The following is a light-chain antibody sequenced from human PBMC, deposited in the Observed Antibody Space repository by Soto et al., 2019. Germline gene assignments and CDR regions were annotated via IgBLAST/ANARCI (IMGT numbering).Light chain of an antibody. J-gene: IGKJ3*01. CDR1: QSVSSSY. CDR2: GAS. V-gene: IGKV3-20*01. CDR3: QQYGSSPRT. Sequence: IVLTQSPGTLSLSPGERATLSFRASQSVSSSYLAWYQQKPGQAPRLLIYGASSRATGIPDRFSGSGSGTDFTLTISRLEPEDFAVYYCQQYGSSPRTFGPGTKVDI.